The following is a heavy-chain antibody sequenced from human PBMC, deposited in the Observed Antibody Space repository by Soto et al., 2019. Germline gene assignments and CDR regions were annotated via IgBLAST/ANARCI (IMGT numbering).Heavy chain of an antibody. J-gene: IGHJ4*02. CDR2: ISYDGSNK. Sequence: QVQLVESGGGVVQPGRSLRLSCAASGFTFSSYGMHWVHQAPGKGLEWVAVISYDGSNKYYADSVKGRFTISRDNSKNTLYLQMNSLRAEDTAVYYCAKDAPPLAAAGTVGPFDYWGQGTLVTVSS. CDR1: GFTFSSYG. CDR3: AKDAPPLAAAGTVGPFDY. D-gene: IGHD6-13*01. V-gene: IGHV3-30*18.